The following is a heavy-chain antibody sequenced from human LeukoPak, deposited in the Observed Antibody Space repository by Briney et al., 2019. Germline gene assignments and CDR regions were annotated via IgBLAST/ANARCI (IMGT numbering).Heavy chain of an antibody. D-gene: IGHD3-10*01. CDR1: GYTFTSYD. V-gene: IGHV1-8*01. J-gene: IGHJ4*02. CDR2: MNPNSGNT. Sequence: ASVKVSCKASGYTFTSYDINWVRQATGQGLEWMGWMNPNSGNTGYAQKFQGRVTMTRNTSISTAYMELSSLRSEDTAVYYCARKGYYYGSGSYYSPSFDYWGQGTLVTVSS. CDR3: ARKGYYYGSGSYYSPSFDY.